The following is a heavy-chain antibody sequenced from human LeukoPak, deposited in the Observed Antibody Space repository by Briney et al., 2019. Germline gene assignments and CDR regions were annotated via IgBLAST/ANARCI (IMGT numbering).Heavy chain of an antibody. CDR1: GGSFSGYY. CDR2: INHSGST. V-gene: IGHV4-34*01. J-gene: IGHJ4*02. CDR3: ARGPLDCSSTSCHKYYFDY. D-gene: IGHD2-2*02. Sequence: KPSETLSLTCAVYGGSFSGYYWSWIRQPPGKGLEWIGEINHSGSTNYNPSLKSRVTISVDTSKNQFSLKLSSVTAADTAVYYCARGPLDCSSTSCHKYYFDYWGQGTLVTVSS.